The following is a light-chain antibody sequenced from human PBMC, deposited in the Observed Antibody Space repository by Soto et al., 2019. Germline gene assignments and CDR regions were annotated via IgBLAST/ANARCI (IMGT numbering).Light chain of an antibody. CDR3: SSYTSSSTLLDV. J-gene: IGLJ1*01. CDR1: SSDVGGYNY. V-gene: IGLV2-14*01. Sequence: QSALTQPASVSGSPGQSITISCTGTSSDVGGYNYVSWYQQHPGKAPKHMIYDVSNRPSGVSNRFSGSKSGNTASLTISGLQAEYEADYYCSSYTSSSTLLDVFGTGTKLTVL. CDR2: DVS.